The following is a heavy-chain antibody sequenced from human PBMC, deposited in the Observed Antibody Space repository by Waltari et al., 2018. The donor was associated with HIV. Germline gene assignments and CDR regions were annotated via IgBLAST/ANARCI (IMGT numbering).Heavy chain of an antibody. CDR3: ARADLRGGGLDY. CDR2: ISSSIIYI. CDR1: GFTFSSYS. V-gene: IGHV3-21*01. J-gene: IGHJ4*02. D-gene: IGHD2-15*01. Sequence: EVQLVESGGGLVKPGGSLRLSCAASGFTFSSYSMNWVRQAPGKGLEWVSSISSSIIYIYYADSVKGRFTISRDNAKNSLYLQMNSLRAEDTAVYYCARADLRGGGLDYWGQGTLVTVSS.